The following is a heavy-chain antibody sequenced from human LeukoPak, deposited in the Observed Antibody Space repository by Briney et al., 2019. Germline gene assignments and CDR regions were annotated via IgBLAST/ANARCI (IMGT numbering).Heavy chain of an antibody. V-gene: IGHV1-24*01. CDR1: GYTLTELS. CDR3: ATDGIAVAGGEYYFDY. D-gene: IGHD6-19*01. J-gene: IGHJ4*02. Sequence: ASVKVSCKVSGYTLTELSMHWVRQAPGKGLEWMGGFDPEDGETIYAQKFQGRVTMTEDTSTDTAYMGLSSLRSEDTAVYYCATDGIAVAGGEYYFDYWGQGTLVTVSS. CDR2: FDPEDGET.